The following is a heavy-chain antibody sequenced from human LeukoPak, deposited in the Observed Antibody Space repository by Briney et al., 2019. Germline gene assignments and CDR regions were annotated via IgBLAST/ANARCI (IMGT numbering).Heavy chain of an antibody. Sequence: ASVKVSFKASGYTFTGYYMYWVRQAPGQGLEWMGWINPNSCGTNYAQKFQGRVTMTRETSIRAAYMELSRLRSDDTAVYYCARDQSGYSSPWGQGTLVTVSS. CDR2: INPNSCGT. CDR1: GYTFTGYY. V-gene: IGHV1-2*02. CDR3: ARDQSGYSSP. D-gene: IGHD6-13*01. J-gene: IGHJ5*02.